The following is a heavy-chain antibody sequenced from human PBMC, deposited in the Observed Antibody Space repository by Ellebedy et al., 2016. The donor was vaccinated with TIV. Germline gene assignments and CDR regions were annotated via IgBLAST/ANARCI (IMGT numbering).Heavy chain of an antibody. J-gene: IGHJ6*02. CDR3: ARGGTTVAGYYYYSMDV. CDR2: IGTAGDP. CDR1: GFTFSSYD. V-gene: IGHV3-13*05. D-gene: IGHD4-17*01. Sequence: GESLKISCAASGFTFSSYDMHWVRQATGKGLEWVSAIGTAGDPYYPGSVKGRFTISRENAKNSLYLQMNSLRAGDTAVYYCARGGTTVAGYYYYSMDVWGQGTTVTVSS.